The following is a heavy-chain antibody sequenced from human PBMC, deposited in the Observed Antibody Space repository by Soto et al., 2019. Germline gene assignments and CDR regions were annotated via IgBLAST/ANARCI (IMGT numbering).Heavy chain of an antibody. J-gene: IGHJ5*02. CDR1: GIAIRKYY. CDR3: VRDVGGSGWFAP. Sequence: SETLSLTCTVSGIAIRKYYCSWIRQSAGKGLEWSGRSYSSGTTNYNPSLKSRVTMSVDMSKSQFSLNVRSVTAADTAVYYCVRDVGGSGWFAPWGQGTLVTVSS. V-gene: IGHV4-4*07. CDR2: SYSSGTT.